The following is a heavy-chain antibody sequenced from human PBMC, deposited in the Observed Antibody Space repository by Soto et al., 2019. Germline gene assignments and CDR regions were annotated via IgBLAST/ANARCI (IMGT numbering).Heavy chain of an antibody. CDR2: IWYDGSNT. CDR1: GFIFSSYD. V-gene: IGHV3-33*01. Sequence: GGSLRLSCAASGFIFSSYDMHWVRQAPGKGLEWVAVIWYDGSNTYYADPVKGRFTISRDNSKNTLFLQMNSLRDEDTAVYYCASSAAWGRGTLVTVSS. CDR3: ASSAA. D-gene: IGHD6-19*01. J-gene: IGHJ5*02.